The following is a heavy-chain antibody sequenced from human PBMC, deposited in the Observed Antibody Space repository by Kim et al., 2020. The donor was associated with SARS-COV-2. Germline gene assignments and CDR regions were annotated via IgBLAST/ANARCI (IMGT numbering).Heavy chain of an antibody. Sequence: GGSLRLSCAASGFIFSSYDMHWVRQAPGRGLEWVAVISYDGSYKYYADSVKGRFTISRDNPKNTLYLQMNSLRAEDTAVYYCAKDYRLIVAKPTYYFDYWGQGTLVTVSS. D-gene: IGHD5-12*01. CDR3: AKDYRLIVAKPTYYFDY. CDR1: GFIFSSYD. J-gene: IGHJ4*02. V-gene: IGHV3-30*18. CDR2: ISYDGSYK.